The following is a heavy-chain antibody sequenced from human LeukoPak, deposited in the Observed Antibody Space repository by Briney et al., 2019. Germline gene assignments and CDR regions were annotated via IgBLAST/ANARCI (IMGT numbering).Heavy chain of an antibody. V-gene: IGHV3-43*02. D-gene: IGHD4-11*01. Sequence: PGGSLRLSCAASGFTFDDYAMHWVGQAPGKGLDWVSLISGDGGSTYYADSVKGRFTISRDNSKNSLYLQMNSLRTEDTALYYCAKHMWRFRELDYDYWGQGTLVTVSS. CDR1: GFTFDDYA. CDR2: ISGDGGST. J-gene: IGHJ4*02. CDR3: AKHMWRFRELDYDY.